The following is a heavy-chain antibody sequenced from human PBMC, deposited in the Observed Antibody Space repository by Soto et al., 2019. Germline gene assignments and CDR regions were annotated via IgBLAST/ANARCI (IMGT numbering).Heavy chain of an antibody. CDR3: ARDCNFYDSSGYKHPAPDY. J-gene: IGHJ4*02. V-gene: IGHV3-33*01. Sequence: GGSLRLSCAASGFTFSRYAMHWVRQAPGKGLEWVAVIWYDGSDIYYVDSVKGRFTISRDNSENTLYLQMNSLRVEDTAVYYCARDCNFYDSSGYKHPAPDYWGQGTLVTISS. D-gene: IGHD3-22*01. CDR2: IWYDGSDI. CDR1: GFTFSRYA.